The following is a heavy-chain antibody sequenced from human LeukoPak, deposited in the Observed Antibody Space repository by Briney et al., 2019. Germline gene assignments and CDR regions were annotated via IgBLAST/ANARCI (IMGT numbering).Heavy chain of an antibody. J-gene: IGHJ4*02. CDR2: IKQDGSEK. V-gene: IGHV3-7*01. CDR1: GFTFSSYR. D-gene: IGHD3-10*01. CDR3: ASLLPGFGELRY. Sequence: GGSLRLSCAASGFTFSSYRMSWVRQAPGKGLEWVANIKQDGSEKYYVDSVKGRFTISRDNAKNSLYLQMNSLRAEDTAVYYCASLLPGFGELRYWGQGTLVTVSS.